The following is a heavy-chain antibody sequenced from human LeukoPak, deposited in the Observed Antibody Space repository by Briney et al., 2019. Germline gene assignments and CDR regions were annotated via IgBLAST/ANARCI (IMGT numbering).Heavy chain of an antibody. CDR1: GFTFSSYS. CDR2: ISSSSSYI. J-gene: IGHJ4*02. D-gene: IGHD5-18*01. V-gene: IGHV3-21*01. Sequence: PGGSLRLSCAASGFTFSSYSMNWVRQAPGKGLEWVSSISSSSSYIYYADSVKGRFTISRDNAKNTLYLQMNTLRAEDTAVYYCAIRRGYTYGDDYWGQGTLVTVSS. CDR3: AIRRGYTYGDDY.